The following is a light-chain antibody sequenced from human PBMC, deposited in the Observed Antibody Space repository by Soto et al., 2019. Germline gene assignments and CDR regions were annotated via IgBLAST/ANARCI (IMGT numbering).Light chain of an antibody. CDR2: GAS. V-gene: IGKV3-20*01. J-gene: IGKJ2*01. CDR3: QQYGSSPPYT. CDR1: QSVTSGY. Sequence: EIVLTQSPDTLSLSPGERATLSCRASQSVTSGYLAWYQHKPGQAPRLLIHGASRRATGIPDRFSGSGSGTDFTLTINTLEPEDFAVYYCQQYGSSPPYTFGQGTKLEIK.